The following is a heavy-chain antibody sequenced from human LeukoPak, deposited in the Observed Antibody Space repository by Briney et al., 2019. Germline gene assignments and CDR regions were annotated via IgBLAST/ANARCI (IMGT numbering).Heavy chain of an antibody. D-gene: IGHD3-10*01. Sequence: SVKVSCKASGGTFSSYAISWVRQAPGHGLEWMGGIIPIFGTANYAQKFQGRVTITADESTSTAYMELSSLRSEDTAVYYCARQRREMVRGVFDWFDPWGQGTLVTVSS. CDR3: ARQRREMVRGVFDWFDP. V-gene: IGHV1-69*13. J-gene: IGHJ5*02. CDR1: GGTFSSYA. CDR2: IIPIFGTA.